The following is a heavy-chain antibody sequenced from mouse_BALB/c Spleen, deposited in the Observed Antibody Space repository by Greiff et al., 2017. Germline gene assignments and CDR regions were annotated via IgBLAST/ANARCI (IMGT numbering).Heavy chain of an antibody. CDR2: ISSGGSYT. CDR1: GFTFSSYA. J-gene: IGHJ2*01. D-gene: IGHD2-1*01. V-gene: IGHV5-9-4*01. CDR3: ARGEGPRAIYYGNFDY. Sequence: EVQLVESGGGLVKPGGSLKLSCAASGFTFSSYAMSWVRQSPEKRLEWVAEISSGGSYTYYPDTVTGRFTISRDNAKNTLYLEMSSLRSEDTAMYYCARGEGPRAIYYGNFDYWGQGTTLTVSS.